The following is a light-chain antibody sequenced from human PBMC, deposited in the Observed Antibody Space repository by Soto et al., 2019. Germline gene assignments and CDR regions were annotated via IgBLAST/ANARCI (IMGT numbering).Light chain of an antibody. CDR1: QSVSTY. V-gene: IGKV3-11*01. CDR3: QHRSNWPLT. J-gene: IGKJ4*01. Sequence: EIVLTQSPATLSLSLGERATLSCRASQSVSTYLAWYQQKPGQAPRLLISDASNRATGIPARFTGSGSETDSTLTISNLEPEDFAFYYCQHRSNWPLTFGGGTKVDIK. CDR2: DAS.